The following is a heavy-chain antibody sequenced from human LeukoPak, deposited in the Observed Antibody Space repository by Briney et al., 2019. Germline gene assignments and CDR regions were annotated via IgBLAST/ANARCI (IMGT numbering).Heavy chain of an antibody. CDR1: GYTFTSYY. J-gene: IGHJ4*02. CDR2: INPSGGST. V-gene: IGHV1-46*01. CDR3: ARDIGRTDQLLYLDY. D-gene: IGHD2-2*02. Sequence: ASVKVSCKTSGYTFTSYYMHWVRQAPGQGLEWMGIINPSGGSTSYAQKFQGRVTMTRDMSTSTVYMELSSLGSEDTAVYYCARDIGRTDQLLYLDYWGQGTLVTVSS.